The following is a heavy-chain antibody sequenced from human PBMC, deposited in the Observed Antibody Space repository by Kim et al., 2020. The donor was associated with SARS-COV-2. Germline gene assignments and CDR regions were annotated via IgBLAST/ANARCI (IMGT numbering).Heavy chain of an antibody. CDR1: GFTFTSYA. D-gene: IGHD3-22*01. CDR2: ISASGGDT. Sequence: GGSLRLSCAVSGFTFTSYAMTWVRQAPGRGLEWVSSISASGGDTYYADTVQGRFTISRDISKNTVYLQMNDLRAEDTAVYYCAKDLLSHHFDSSGYYVFGSWGQGTLVTVSS. CDR3: AKDLLSHHFDSSGYYVFGS. V-gene: IGHV3-23*01. J-gene: IGHJ5*02.